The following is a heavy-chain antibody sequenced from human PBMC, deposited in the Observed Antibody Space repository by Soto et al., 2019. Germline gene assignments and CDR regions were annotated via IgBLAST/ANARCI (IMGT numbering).Heavy chain of an antibody. D-gene: IGHD3-3*01. J-gene: IGHJ4*02. Sequence: GGSLRLSCAASGFTFSSYWMSWVRQAPGKGLEWVANIKQDGSEKYYVDSVKGRFTISRDNAKNSLYLQMNSLRAEDTAVYYCASGFPNRITIFGVVPQPLDYWGQGTLVTVSS. V-gene: IGHV3-7*01. CDR1: GFTFSSYW. CDR2: IKQDGSEK. CDR3: ASGFPNRITIFGVVPQPLDY.